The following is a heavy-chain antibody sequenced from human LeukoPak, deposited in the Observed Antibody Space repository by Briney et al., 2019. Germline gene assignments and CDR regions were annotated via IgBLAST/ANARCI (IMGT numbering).Heavy chain of an antibody. V-gene: IGHV3-23*01. D-gene: IGHD2-21*01. CDR3: ARASVGGDFDY. CDR1: RFTFSIYA. J-gene: IGHJ4*02. CDR2: ISGSGGDT. Sequence: PGGSLRLSCAASRFTFSIYAMSWVRQAPGKGLEWVSGISGSGGDTYYADSVKGRFTISRDNSKNRVYLQMNSLRAEDMAVYYCARASVGGDFDYWGQGTLVTVSS.